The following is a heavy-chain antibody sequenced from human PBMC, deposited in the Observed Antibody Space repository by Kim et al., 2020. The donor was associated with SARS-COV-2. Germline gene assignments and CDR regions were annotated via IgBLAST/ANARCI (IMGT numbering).Heavy chain of an antibody. CDR1: GYTFTGYY. Sequence: ASVKVSCKASGYTFTGYYMHWVRQAPGQGLEWMGWINPNSGGTNYAQKFQGRVTMTRDTSISTAYMELSRLRSDDTAVYYCARVHRSGSYRYYFDYWGQGTLVTVSS. J-gene: IGHJ4*02. V-gene: IGHV1-2*02. CDR2: INPNSGGT. D-gene: IGHD3-10*01. CDR3: ARVHRSGSYRYYFDY.